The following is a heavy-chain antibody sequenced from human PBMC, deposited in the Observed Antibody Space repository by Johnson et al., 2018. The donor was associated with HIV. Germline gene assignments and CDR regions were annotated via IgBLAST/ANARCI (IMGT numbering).Heavy chain of an antibody. CDR1: GFTVSSNY. Sequence: MLLVESGGGVVQPGRSLRLSCAASGFTVSSNYMSWVRQAPGKGLEWVSVIYSGGSTYYADSVKGRFTISRDNSKNTLYLQMSSLRAEDTAVYYCAREGAAAGPTDAFDIWGQGTMVTVSS. CDR2: IYSGGST. D-gene: IGHD6-13*01. J-gene: IGHJ3*02. V-gene: IGHV3-66*02. CDR3: AREGAAAGPTDAFDI.